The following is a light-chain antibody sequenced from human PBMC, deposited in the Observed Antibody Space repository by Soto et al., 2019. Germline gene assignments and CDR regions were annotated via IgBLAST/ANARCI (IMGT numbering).Light chain of an antibody. CDR2: SNY. Sequence: QSVLTQPPSVSGTPGQRVTISCSGSSSNIGGKTVSWYQQLPGTAPTLLIYSNYQRASGVPDRFSGSKSGTSASLAISGLQSEDEADYYCAAWDDSLNGRVFGTGTKLTVL. CDR3: AAWDDSLNGRV. V-gene: IGLV1-44*01. J-gene: IGLJ1*01. CDR1: SSNIGGKT.